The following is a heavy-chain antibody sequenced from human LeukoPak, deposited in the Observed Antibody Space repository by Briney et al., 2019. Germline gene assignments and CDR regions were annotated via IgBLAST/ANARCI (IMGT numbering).Heavy chain of an antibody. CDR2: IRSKAYGGTT. CDR1: GFTFGDYA. J-gene: IGHJ3*02. CDR3: TRVYRVLEFLEWRVGAFNI. V-gene: IGHV3-49*04. Sequence: GGSLRLSCTASGFTFGDYAMSWVRQAPGKGLEWVGFIRSKAYGGTTEYAASVKGRFTISRDDSKSIAYLQMNSLKTEDTAVYYCTRVYRVLEFLEWRVGAFNIWAKGKMATV. D-gene: IGHD3-3*02.